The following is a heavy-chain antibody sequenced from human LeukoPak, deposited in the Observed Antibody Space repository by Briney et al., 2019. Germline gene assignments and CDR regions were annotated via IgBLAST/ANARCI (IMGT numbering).Heavy chain of an antibody. V-gene: IGHV4-39*01. CDR3: ARHKTGSFSTASDY. J-gene: IGHJ4*02. D-gene: IGHD1-26*01. CDR1: GASIRSDTYNYY. Sequence: PSATLSLTCTVSGASIRSDTYNYYWGWIRQPPGKGLEWIGSIFHSGSTSYNPSLKSRVTISVDTSKNHFGLNLNSMTASDTAVYYCARHKTGSFSTASDYWGQGTLVTVSS. CDR2: IFHSGST.